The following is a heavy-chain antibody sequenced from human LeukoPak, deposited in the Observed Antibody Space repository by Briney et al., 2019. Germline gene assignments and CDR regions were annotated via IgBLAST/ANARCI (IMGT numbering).Heavy chain of an antibody. D-gene: IGHD6-13*01. Sequence: GSLRLSCAASGLTFSSYGMHWVRQPPGKGLEWIGEINHSGSTNYNPSLKGRVTISVDTSKNQFSLKLSSVTAADTAVYYCARGRGSSSWYLIPFNWFDPWGQGTLVTVSS. CDR1: GLTFSSYG. J-gene: IGHJ5*02. CDR3: ARGRGSSSWYLIPFNWFDP. CDR2: INHSGST. V-gene: IGHV4-34*01.